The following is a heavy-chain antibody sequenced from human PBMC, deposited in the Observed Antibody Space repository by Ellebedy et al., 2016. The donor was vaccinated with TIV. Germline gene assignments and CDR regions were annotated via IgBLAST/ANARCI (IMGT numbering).Heavy chain of an antibody. D-gene: IGHD6-13*01. CDR2: ITYSCGST. CDR1: GFTFSSYA. Sequence: GESLKISCAASGFTFSSYAMTWVRQAPGKGLEWVSAITYSCGSTYYADSVKGRFTLSRDNSKNTLYLQMNSLRAEDTAVYYCAKVAAGPGGVWVFDYWGQGTLVTVSS. V-gene: IGHV3-23*01. J-gene: IGHJ4*02. CDR3: AKVAAGPGGVWVFDY.